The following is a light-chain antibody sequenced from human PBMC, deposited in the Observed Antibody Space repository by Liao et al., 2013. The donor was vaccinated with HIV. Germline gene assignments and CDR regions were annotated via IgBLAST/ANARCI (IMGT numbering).Light chain of an antibody. V-gene: IGLV3-21*01. CDR3: QAWDSSTGV. J-gene: IGLJ1*01. CDR1: NIGSKS. CDR2: DDS. Sequence: SYELTQPPSVSVAPGKTARITCGGNNIGSKSVHWYQQKPGQAPVLVIFDDSDRPSGIPERFSGSNSGNTATLTISGTQAVDEADYYCQAWDSSTGVFGTETTVTVL.